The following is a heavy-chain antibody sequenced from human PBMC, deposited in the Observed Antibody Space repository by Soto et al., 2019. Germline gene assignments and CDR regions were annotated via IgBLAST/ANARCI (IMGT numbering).Heavy chain of an antibody. Sequence: QVQLVQSGAEVKKPGSSVKVSCKASGGTFKRYAISWLRQAPGQGPEWMGGITPMFGTGNYAQKFQGRVTITADESTTTVHMELMRLTYEDTAVYYCAQTLGAAVEGPGRFDLWGSGTRVIVSS. CDR2: ITPMFGTG. V-gene: IGHV1-69*12. CDR3: AQTLGAAVEGPGRFDL. J-gene: IGHJ2*01. D-gene: IGHD6-19*01. CDR1: GGTFKRYA.